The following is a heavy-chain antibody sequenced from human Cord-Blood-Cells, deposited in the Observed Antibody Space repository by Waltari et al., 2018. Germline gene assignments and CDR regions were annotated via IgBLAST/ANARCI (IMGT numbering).Heavy chain of an antibody. V-gene: IGHV4-39*01. Sequence: QLQLQESGPGLVKPSETLSLTCTVSGGSISSSSYYWGWIRQPPGKGLEWIGSIYYSGSTYYNPSLKSRVTISVDTSKNQFSLKLSSVTAADTAVYYCARSANDFWSGYYFDYWGQGTLVTVSS. J-gene: IGHJ4*02. CDR2: IYYSGST. CDR3: ARSANDFWSGYYFDY. CDR1: GGSISSSSYY. D-gene: IGHD3-3*01.